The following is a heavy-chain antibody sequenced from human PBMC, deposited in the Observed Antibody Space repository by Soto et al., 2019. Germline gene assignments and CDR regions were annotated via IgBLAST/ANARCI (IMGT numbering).Heavy chain of an antibody. Sequence: EVQLVESGGGLVKPGGPLRLSCAASGFTFSSYSMNWVRQAPGKGLEWVSSISSSSSYIYYADSVKGRFTISRDNGKNSLYLQMNSLRAEDTAVYYCAIYYDFWSGYYYYYYYMDVWGKGTTVTVTS. D-gene: IGHD3-3*01. CDR2: ISSSSSYI. V-gene: IGHV3-21*01. CDR3: AIYYDFWSGYYYYYYYMDV. J-gene: IGHJ6*03. CDR1: GFTFSSYS.